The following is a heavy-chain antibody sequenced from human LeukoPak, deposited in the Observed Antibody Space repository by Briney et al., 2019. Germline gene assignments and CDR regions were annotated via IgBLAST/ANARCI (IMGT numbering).Heavy chain of an antibody. J-gene: IGHJ3*02. CDR2: ISWNSGSI. V-gene: IGHV3-9*01. CDR1: GFTFDDYA. Sequence: PGRSLRLSCAASGFTFDDYAMHWVRQAPGKGLEWVSGISWNSGSIGYADSVKGRFTISRDNAKNSLYLQMNSLRAEDTALYYCAKGGAMRDAFDIWGQGTMVTVSS. CDR3: AKGGAMRDAFDI. D-gene: IGHD3-16*01.